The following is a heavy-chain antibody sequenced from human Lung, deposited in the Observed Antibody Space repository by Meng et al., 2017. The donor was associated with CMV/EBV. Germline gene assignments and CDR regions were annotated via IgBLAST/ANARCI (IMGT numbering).Heavy chain of an antibody. CDR1: GFTFSSYW. CDR3: ARGEDIVVENWFDP. CDR2: INSDGSST. D-gene: IGHD2-15*01. V-gene: IGHV3-74*01. J-gene: IGHJ5*02. Sequence: GGSXRLXXAASGFTFSSYWMHWVRQAPGKGLVWVSRINSDGSSTSYADSVKGRFTISRDNAKNTLYLQMNSLRAEDTAVYYCARGEDIVVENWFDPWGQGTLVTVSS.